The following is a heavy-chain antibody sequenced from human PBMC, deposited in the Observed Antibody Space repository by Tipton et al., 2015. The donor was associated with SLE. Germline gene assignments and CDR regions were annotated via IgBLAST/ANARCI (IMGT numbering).Heavy chain of an antibody. CDR2: IRSQRHGGTS. J-gene: IGHJ6*02. V-gene: IGHV3-49*04. Sequence: SLRLSCAASGFAFNTAWMTWVRQAPGKGLEWVGFIRSQRHGGTSEYAASVKGRFIISRDDSKSSAYLQMDSLTTDDTALYYCARFYYGLDVWGQGTTVAVSS. CDR1: GFAFNTAW. CDR3: ARFYYGLDV.